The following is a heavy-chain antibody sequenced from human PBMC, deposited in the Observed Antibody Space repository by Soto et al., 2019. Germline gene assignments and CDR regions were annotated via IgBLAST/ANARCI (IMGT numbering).Heavy chain of an antibody. CDR3: ANPSSLRWWYYFDY. D-gene: IGHD4-17*01. CDR2: ISGSGGST. J-gene: IGHJ4*02. CDR1: GFTFSSYA. V-gene: IGHV3-23*01. Sequence: EVQLLESGGGLVQPGGSLRLSCAASGFTFSSYAMSWVRQAPGKGLEWVSAISGSGGSTYYADSVKGRFTISRDNSKNTLYLQMNRLRAEDTAVYYCANPSSLRWWYYFDYWGQGTLVTVSS.